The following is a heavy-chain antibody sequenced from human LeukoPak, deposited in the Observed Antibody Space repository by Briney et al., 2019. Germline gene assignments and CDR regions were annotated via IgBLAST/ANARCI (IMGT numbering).Heavy chain of an antibody. CDR2: IYYSGST. CDR1: GGSISSYY. CDR3: ARESSGSYTLGAFDI. Sequence: SETLSLTCTVSGGSISSYYWSWIRQPPGKGLEWIGYIYYSGSTNYNPSLKSRVTISVGTSKNQFSLKLSSVTAADTAVYYCARESSGSYTLGAFDIWGQGTMVTVSS. J-gene: IGHJ3*02. V-gene: IGHV4-59*01. D-gene: IGHD1-26*01.